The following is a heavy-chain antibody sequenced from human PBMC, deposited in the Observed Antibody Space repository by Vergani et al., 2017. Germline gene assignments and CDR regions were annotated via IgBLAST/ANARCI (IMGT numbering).Heavy chain of an antibody. J-gene: IGHJ4*02. CDR3: ARGQTTIGVYFDY. CDR2: ISAYNGNT. D-gene: IGHD1-26*01. CDR1: GYTFASYG. Sequence: QVQLVQSGAEVKKPGASVKVSCKASGYTFASYGIIWVRQAPGQGLEWMGWISAYNGNTYYAQELQGRVTLTTDTSTTTASMELRSLRSDDTAVYYGARGQTTIGVYFDYWGQGTLVTVSS. V-gene: IGHV1-18*01.